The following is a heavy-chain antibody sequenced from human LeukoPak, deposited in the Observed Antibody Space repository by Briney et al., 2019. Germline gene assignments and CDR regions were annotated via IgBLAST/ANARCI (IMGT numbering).Heavy chain of an antibody. CDR1: GVTLSNYD. J-gene: IGHJ3*02. V-gene: IGHV3-13*01. CDR3: ARSKSLLSGRTNHDAYDI. D-gene: IGHD1-14*01. CDR2: IGPAGDT. Sequence: GGSLRLSCAASGVTLSNYDMHWVRQATGKGLEWVSTIGPAGDTYYPDSVKGRFTMSREDARNSLYLQMNSLRAGDTAVYYCARSKSLLSGRTNHDAYDIWGQGTMATVSS.